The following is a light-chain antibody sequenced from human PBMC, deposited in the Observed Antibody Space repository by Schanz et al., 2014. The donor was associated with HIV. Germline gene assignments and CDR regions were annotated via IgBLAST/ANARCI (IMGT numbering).Light chain of an antibody. Sequence: EIVLTQSPGTLSLSPGERVTLSCRASQNVISNYLAWYQQRPGQAPRLLIYDASSRATGIPDRFSGSGSGTDFTLTISRLEPDDFAVYYCHHYGDSRGTFGGGTEVDI. CDR1: QNVISNY. V-gene: IGKV3-20*01. CDR3: HHYGDSRGT. J-gene: IGKJ4*02. CDR2: DAS.